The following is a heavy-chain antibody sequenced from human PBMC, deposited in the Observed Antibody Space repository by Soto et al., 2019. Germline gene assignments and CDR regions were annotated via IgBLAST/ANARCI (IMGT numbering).Heavy chain of an antibody. J-gene: IGHJ4*02. Sequence: EVQLLESGGGLVQPGGSLRLSCSASGFTFTSYAMSWVRQAPGKGLEWVSGISGSGGDTKSADSVKGRFTISRDNFKNMLYLQMNSLRAEDTAVYYCAKHDFWTLYNTGGDSWGQGTLVTVSS. CDR2: ISGSGGDT. V-gene: IGHV3-23*01. CDR1: GFTFTSYA. CDR3: AKHDFWTLYNTGGDS. D-gene: IGHD3-3*01.